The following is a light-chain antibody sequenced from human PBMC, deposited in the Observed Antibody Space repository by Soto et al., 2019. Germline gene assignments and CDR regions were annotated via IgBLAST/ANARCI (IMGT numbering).Light chain of an antibody. CDR2: GAS. CDR3: QKYKNWAPRT. Sequence: PGDSVTLSCRASQNIGSSLAWYQQKSGQAPRILIYGASTRATGVRPRFSGRGSGTEFTLTISNLQSEDSAVYYFQKYKNWAPRTVGPGTKVEI. J-gene: IGKJ1*01. V-gene: IGKV3-15*01. CDR1: QNIGSS.